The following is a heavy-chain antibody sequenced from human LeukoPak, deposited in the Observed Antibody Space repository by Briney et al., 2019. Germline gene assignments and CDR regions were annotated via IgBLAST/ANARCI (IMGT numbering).Heavy chain of an antibody. CDR2: INHSGST. CDR3: GLLRYCSSTSCLYGCCFYP. J-gene: IGHJ5*02. V-gene: IGHV4-34*01. Sequence: KSSETLSLTCGVYGGSFSGYYWSWIRQPPGKGVEWMGEINHSGSTKYNPSLKSRVTISVDTSMNKFSLKLSSVTAADTAVYYCGLLRYCSSTSCLYGCCFYPWGQGTLVTVSS. D-gene: IGHD2-2*01. CDR1: GGSFSGYY.